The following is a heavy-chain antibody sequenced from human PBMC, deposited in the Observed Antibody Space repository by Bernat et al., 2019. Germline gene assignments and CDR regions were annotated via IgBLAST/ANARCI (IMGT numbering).Heavy chain of an antibody. J-gene: IGHJ4*02. D-gene: IGHD2-2*01. V-gene: IGHV1-69*06. Sequence: QVQLVQSGAEVKKPGSSVKVSCKASGGTFNNYAINWVRQAPGQGLEWMGGIIPLFGSPNYAQKFQGRVTLTADKSTSTAYMALSSLRSDDTAAYYCARGSSDCSSSSCPYDYWGQGTLVTVSS. CDR3: ARGSSDCSSSSCPYDY. CDR2: IIPLFGSP. CDR1: GGTFNNYA.